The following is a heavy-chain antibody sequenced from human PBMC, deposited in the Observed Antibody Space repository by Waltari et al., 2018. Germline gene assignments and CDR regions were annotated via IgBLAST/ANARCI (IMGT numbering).Heavy chain of an antibody. CDR2: IYYSGST. CDR1: GGSISSHY. CDR3: AREDGAY. Sequence: QVQLQESGPGLVKPSETLSLTCTVSGGSISSHYWSWIRQPPGKELEWIGYIYYSGSTNYNPSLKSRVTISVDTSKNQFSLKLSSVTAADTAVYYCAREDGAYWGQGTLVTVSS. D-gene: IGHD3-10*01. J-gene: IGHJ4*02. V-gene: IGHV4-59*11.